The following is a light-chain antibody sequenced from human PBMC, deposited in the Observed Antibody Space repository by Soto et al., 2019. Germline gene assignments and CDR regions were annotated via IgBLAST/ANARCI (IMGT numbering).Light chain of an antibody. CDR1: SSDVGAYIY. V-gene: IGLV2-14*03. J-gene: IGLJ3*02. CDR3: QAYDYSLTASV. Sequence: QSVLTQPASVSGSPGQSITISCGGTSSDVGAYIYVSWYQQYPGKAPKLIIYEVNNRPSGVSGRFSGSKSDTTAYLTISGLQAEDEADYYCQAYDYSLTASVFGGGTKLTVL. CDR2: EVN.